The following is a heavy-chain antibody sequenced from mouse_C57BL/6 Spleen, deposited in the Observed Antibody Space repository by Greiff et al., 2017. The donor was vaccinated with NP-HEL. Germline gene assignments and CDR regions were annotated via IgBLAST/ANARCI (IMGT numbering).Heavy chain of an antibody. CDR1: GYAFTNYL. J-gene: IGHJ2*01. CDR2: INPGSGGT. V-gene: IGHV1-54*01. Sequence: LQESGAELVRPGTSVKVSCKASGYAFTNYLIEWVKQRPGQGLEWIGVINPGSGGTNYNEKFKGKATLTADKSSSTAYMQLSSLPSEDSAVYFYARSGSTMVTTSDYWGQGTTLTVSS. CDR3: ARSGSTMVTTSDY. D-gene: IGHD2-2*01.